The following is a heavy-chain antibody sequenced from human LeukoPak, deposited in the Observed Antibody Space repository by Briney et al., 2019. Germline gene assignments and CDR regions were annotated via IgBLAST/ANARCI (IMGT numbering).Heavy chain of an antibody. CDR2: IIPILGIA. D-gene: IGHD5-18*01. J-gene: IGHJ4*02. CDR1: GYAFTGYY. Sequence: SVKVSCKASGYAFTGYYIHWVRQAPGQGLEWMGRIIPILGIANYAQKFQGRVTITADKSTSTAYMELSSLRSEDTAVYYCARLDVDTAMVTRDYWGQGTLVTVSS. CDR3: ARLDVDTAMVTRDY. V-gene: IGHV1-69*02.